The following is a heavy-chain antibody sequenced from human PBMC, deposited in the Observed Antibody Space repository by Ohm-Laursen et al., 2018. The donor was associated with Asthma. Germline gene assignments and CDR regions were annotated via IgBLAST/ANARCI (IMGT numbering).Heavy chain of an antibody. Sequence: ASVKVSCKASGYTFTAYYMHWVRQAPGQGLEWMGRFNPNNGATSFAQKFQGRVTMTWDTSITTAYLELSSLTSDDTALYYCASGLAGDYGDYVPDFWGQGSLVTVSA. CDR3: ASGLAGDYGDYVPDF. V-gene: IGHV1-2*06. J-gene: IGHJ4*02. CDR1: GYTFTAYY. CDR2: FNPNNGAT. D-gene: IGHD4-17*01.